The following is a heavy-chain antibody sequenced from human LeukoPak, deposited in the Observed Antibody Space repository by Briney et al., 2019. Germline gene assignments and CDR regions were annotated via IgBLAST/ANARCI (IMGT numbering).Heavy chain of an antibody. J-gene: IGHJ4*02. Sequence: SETLSLTCTVSGGSLSSYYWSWIRQPPGKGLEWIGYIYSSGSTNYNPSLKRRVTISVDTPKNQFSLKLSSLTAADTAVYYCARGRLDTASDYWGQGTLVTVSS. CDR1: GGSLSSYY. V-gene: IGHV4-59*01. D-gene: IGHD5-18*01. CDR3: ARGRLDTASDY. CDR2: IYSSGST.